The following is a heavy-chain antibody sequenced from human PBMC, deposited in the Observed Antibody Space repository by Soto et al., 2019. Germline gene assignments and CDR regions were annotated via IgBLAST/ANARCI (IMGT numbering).Heavy chain of an antibody. D-gene: IGHD3-3*01. CDR3: ARDKLFADYYYYYYGMDV. J-gene: IGHJ6*02. Sequence: ESGGGVVQPGRSLRLSCAASGFTFSSYGMHWVRQAPGKGLEWVAVIWYDGSNKYYADSVKGRFTISRHNSKNTLYLQMNSLRAEDTAVYYCARDKLFADYYYYYYGMDVWGQGTTVTVSS. CDR2: IWYDGSNK. CDR1: GFTFSSYG. V-gene: IGHV3-33*01.